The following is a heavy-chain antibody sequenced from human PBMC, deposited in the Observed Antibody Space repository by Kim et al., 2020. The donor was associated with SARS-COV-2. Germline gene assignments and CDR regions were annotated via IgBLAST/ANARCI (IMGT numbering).Heavy chain of an antibody. D-gene: IGHD5-18*01. J-gene: IGHJ4*02. CDR3: ARDGGGVWDTAMVEYYFDY. CDR1: GFTFSSYS. V-gene: IGHV3-21*01. Sequence: GGSLRLSCAASGFTFSSYSMNWVRQAPGKGLEWVSSISSSSSYKYYADSVKGRFTISRDNAKNTLYLQMNSLRAEDTAVYYCARDGGGVWDTAMVEYYFDYWGQGTLLTVSS. CDR2: ISSSSSYK.